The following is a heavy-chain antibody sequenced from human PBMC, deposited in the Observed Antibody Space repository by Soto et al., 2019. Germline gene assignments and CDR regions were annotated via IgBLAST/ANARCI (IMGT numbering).Heavy chain of an antibody. CDR2: ISSSSSTI. CDR1: GFTSSSYS. CDR3: ARGIIPFGVVITQCNWRPYFDY. D-gene: IGHD3-3*01. J-gene: IGHJ4*02. V-gene: IGHV3-48*02. Sequence: GGSLRLSCAASGFTSSSYSMNWVRQAPGKGLEWVSYISSSSSTIYYADSVKGRFTISRDNAKNSLYLQMNSLRDEDTAVYYCARGIIPFGVVITQCNWRPYFDYWGQGTLVTVSS.